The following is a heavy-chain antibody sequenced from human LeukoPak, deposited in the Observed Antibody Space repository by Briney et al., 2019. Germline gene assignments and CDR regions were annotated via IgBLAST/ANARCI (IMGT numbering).Heavy chain of an antibody. CDR3: AKGLYGSGSEAMDV. CDR2: ISSSSTI. J-gene: IGHJ6*02. CDR1: GFTFSSYS. Sequence: GGSLRLSCAASGFTFSSYSMNWVRQAPGKGLEWVSYISSSSTIYYADSVKGRFTISRDNAKNSLYLQMNSLRAEDTAVYYCAKGLYGSGSEAMDVWGQGTTVTVSS. V-gene: IGHV3-48*01. D-gene: IGHD3-10*01.